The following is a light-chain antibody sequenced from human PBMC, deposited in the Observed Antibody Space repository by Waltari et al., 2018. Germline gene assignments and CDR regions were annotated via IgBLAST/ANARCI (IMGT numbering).Light chain of an antibody. Sequence: DIQFTQSPSSLSASVGDRVTITCRASPGISSYLTWFQQKPGKAPKLLIYAASTLQSGVPSRFSGSGSGREFTLTISSLQPEDFATYYCHQVNTYPLTFGGGTKVEIK. CDR3: HQVNTYPLT. V-gene: IGKV1-9*01. J-gene: IGKJ4*01. CDR2: AAS. CDR1: PGISSY.